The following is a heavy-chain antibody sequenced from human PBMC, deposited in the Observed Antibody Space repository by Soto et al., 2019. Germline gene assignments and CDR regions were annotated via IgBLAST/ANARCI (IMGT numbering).Heavy chain of an antibody. CDR1: GGSISSGGYY. D-gene: IGHD6-13*01. Sequence: QVQLQESGPGLVKPSQTLSLTCTVSGGSISSGGYYWSWIRQHPGRGLEWIGYIYSRGSTYYNPSLKSRVTISVDTSKNQFSLKLSSVTAADTAVYYCARGTMSSSWGYWGQGTLVTVSS. J-gene: IGHJ4*02. V-gene: IGHV4-31*03. CDR2: IYSRGST. CDR3: ARGTMSSSWGY.